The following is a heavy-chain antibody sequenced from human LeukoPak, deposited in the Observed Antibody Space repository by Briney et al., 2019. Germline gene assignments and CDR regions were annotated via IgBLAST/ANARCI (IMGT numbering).Heavy chain of an antibody. J-gene: IGHJ4*02. CDR3: ARDTAWPLRFDY. V-gene: IGHV3-38-3*01. CDR2: IGGGDP. D-gene: IGHD5-12*01. CDR1: GVTFSLTG. Sequence: GGSLRLSCAASGVTFSLTGMSWVRQAPGKGLEWVSSIGGGDPYYADSVRGRFTVSRDNSKNTLYLQMNSLRAEDTAVYYCARDTAWPLRFDYWGQGTLVTVSS.